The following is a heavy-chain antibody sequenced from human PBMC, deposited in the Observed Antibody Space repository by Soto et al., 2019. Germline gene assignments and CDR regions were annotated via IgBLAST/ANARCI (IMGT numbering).Heavy chain of an antibody. CDR2: ISYDGSQK. D-gene: IGHD1-7*01. Sequence: QVHLVESRGGVVQPGRSLRLSCAASEFTFSIFGMHWVRQAPGKGLEWVALISYDGSQKLYADSVKGRFTITRDNSENTVYLQMNSLRADDTAVYYCAKGTTRWLEALLDYWGQGVLVTVSS. J-gene: IGHJ4*02. CDR1: EFTFSIFG. CDR3: AKGTTRWLEALLDY. V-gene: IGHV3-30*18.